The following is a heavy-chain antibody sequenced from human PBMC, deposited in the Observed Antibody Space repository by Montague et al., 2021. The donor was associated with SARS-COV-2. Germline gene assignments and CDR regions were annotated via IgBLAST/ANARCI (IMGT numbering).Heavy chain of an antibody. CDR3: ATNKYCTLHDCLHGRHYFDH. V-gene: IGHV3-30*03. CDR1: GFTFSSYG. J-gene: IGHJ4*02. D-gene: IGHD2-8*01. Sequence: SLRLSCAASGFTFSSYGIHWVRQAPGKGLEWVAVISYDGSNKHYADPVKGRFTISRDNIQKSLYLQMNSLRAEDTAVYYCATNKYCTLHDCLHGRHYFDHWGQGTLVTGSS. CDR2: ISYDGSNK.